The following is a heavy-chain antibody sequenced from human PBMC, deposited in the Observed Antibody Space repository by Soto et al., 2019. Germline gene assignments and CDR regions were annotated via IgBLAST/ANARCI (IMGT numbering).Heavy chain of an antibody. D-gene: IGHD2-2*01. Sequence: SETLSLTCAVYGGSFSGYYWSWIRQPPGKGLEWIGKINHSGRTNYNPSLKSRVTISVDTSKNQFSLKLSSVTAADTAVYYCARAIPTAAIDYWGQGTLVTVS. CDR3: ARAIPTAAIDY. CDR1: GGSFSGYY. CDR2: INHSGRT. V-gene: IGHV4-34*01. J-gene: IGHJ4*02.